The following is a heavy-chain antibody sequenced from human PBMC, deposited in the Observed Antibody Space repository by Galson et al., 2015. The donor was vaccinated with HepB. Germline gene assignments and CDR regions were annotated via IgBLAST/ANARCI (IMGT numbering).Heavy chain of an antibody. CDR2: MNPRSGNL. V-gene: IGHV1-8*01. D-gene: IGHD4-11*01. J-gene: IGHJ6*02. CDR3: AREAFDGDYINARYSIDV. CDR1: GFTFINHN. Sequence: SVKVSCKASGFTFINHNVNWVRQAPGQGLQWMGRMNPRSGNLNFAQTFQGRITMTRNTSIDTAYMELSSLRSDDTAVYYCAREAFDGDYINARYSIDVWGQGTTVIVSS.